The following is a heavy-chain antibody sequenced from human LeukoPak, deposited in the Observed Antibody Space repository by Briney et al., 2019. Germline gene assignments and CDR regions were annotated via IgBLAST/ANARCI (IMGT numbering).Heavy chain of an antibody. J-gene: IGHJ2*01. V-gene: IGHV4-59*01. D-gene: IGHD6-13*01. CDR1: GGSISSYY. Sequence: PSETLSLTCTVSGGSISSYYWSWIRQPPGKGLEWIGYIYYSGSTNYNPSLKSRVTISVDTSKNQFSLKLSSVTAADTAVYYCARASAAGRLFPYWYFDLWGRGTLVTVSS. CDR3: ARASAAGRLFPYWYFDL. CDR2: IYYSGST.